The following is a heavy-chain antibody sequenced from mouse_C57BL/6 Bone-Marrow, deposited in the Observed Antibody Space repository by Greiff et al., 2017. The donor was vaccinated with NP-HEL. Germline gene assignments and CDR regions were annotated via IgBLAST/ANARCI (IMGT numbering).Heavy chain of an antibody. Sequence: QVQLQQPGAELVKPGASVKMSCKASGYTFTSYWITWVKQRPGQGLEWIGDIYPGSGSTNYNEKFKSKATLTVDTSSSTAYMQLSSLTSEESAVYYCAREFPPDYGNPFDYWGQGTTLTVSS. CDR3: AREFPPDYGNPFDY. J-gene: IGHJ2*01. V-gene: IGHV1-55*01. CDR2: IYPGSGST. D-gene: IGHD2-1*01. CDR1: GYTFTSYW.